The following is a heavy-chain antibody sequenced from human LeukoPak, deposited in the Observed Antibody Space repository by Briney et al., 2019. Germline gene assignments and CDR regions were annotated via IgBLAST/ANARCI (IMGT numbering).Heavy chain of an antibody. V-gene: IGHV4-59*08. Sequence: SETLSLTCSVSGDSVSSYHWSWMRQSPGKGLEWIGYIHNSGRTNYNPSLKSRVTGFVDTSKNKVSLRLSSVTAADTAVYYCARHGTISSESYFDYWGQGALVTVSS. CDR1: GDSVSSYH. CDR3: ARHGTISSESYFDY. D-gene: IGHD1-14*01. CDR2: IHNSGRT. J-gene: IGHJ4*02.